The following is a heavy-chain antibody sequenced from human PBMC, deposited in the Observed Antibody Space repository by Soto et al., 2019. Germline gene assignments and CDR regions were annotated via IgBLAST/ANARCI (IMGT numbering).Heavy chain of an antibody. CDR2: ISSSSSYT. CDR1: GFTFSDYY. V-gene: IGHV3-11*06. CDR3: ARVDCSSTSCYSYYYYGMDV. D-gene: IGHD2-2*01. J-gene: IGHJ6*02. Sequence: GGSLRLSCAASGFTFSDYYMSWIRQAPGKGLEWVSYISSSSSYTNYADSVKGRFTISRDNAKNSLYLQMNSLRAEDTAVYYCARVDCSSTSCYSYYYYGMDVWGQGTTVTVSS.